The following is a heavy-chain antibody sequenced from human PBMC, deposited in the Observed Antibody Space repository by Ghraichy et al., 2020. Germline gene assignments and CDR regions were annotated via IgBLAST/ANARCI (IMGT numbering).Heavy chain of an antibody. CDR3: ARDTEFRGGSYPGFDY. Sequence: LSLTCAASGFTFSSYTMNWVRQAPGKGLEWVSSISTSGSYIYYADSVKGRFTISRDNAKNSLYLQMNSLRAEDTAVYYCARDTEFRGGSYPGFDYWGQGPLVTVSS. D-gene: IGHD1-26*01. J-gene: IGHJ4*02. CDR1: GFTFSSYT. V-gene: IGHV3-21*01. CDR2: ISTSGSYI.